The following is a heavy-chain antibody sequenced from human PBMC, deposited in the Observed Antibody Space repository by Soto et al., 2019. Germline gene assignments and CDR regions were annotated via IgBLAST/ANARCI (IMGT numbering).Heavy chain of an antibody. V-gene: IGHV1-18*01. CDR2: ISAYNGNT. D-gene: IGHD1-26*01. Sequence: QVQLVQSGAEVKKPGASVKVSCKASGYTFTSYGISWVRQAPGQGLEWMGWISAYNGNTNYAQKLQGRVTMTTDTSTSTAYMELRSLRSDDTAVYYYARVGGIVGATFGHWYFDLWGRGTLVTVSS. CDR3: ARVGGIVGATFGHWYFDL. CDR1: GYTFTSYG. J-gene: IGHJ2*01.